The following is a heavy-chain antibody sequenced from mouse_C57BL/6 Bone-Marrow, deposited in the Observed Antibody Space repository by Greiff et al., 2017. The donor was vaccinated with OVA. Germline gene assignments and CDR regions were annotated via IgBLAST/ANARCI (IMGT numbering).Heavy chain of an antibody. CDR2: ISNGGGST. Sequence: EVMLVESGGGLVQPGGSLKLSCAASGFTFSDFYMYWIRQTLEKRLEWVAYISNGGGSTYYPDTVKGRFTISRDNAKNTLYLQMSRLKSEDTAMYYCARLDAMDYWGQGTSVTVSS. J-gene: IGHJ4*01. CDR1: GFTFSDFY. V-gene: IGHV5-12*01. CDR3: ARLDAMDY.